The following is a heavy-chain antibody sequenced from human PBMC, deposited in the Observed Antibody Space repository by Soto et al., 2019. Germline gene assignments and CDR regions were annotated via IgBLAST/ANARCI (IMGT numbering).Heavy chain of an antibody. V-gene: IGHV4-34*01. Sequence: SETLSLTCAVYGGSFSGYYWSWIRQPPGKGLEWIGEINHSGSTNYNPSLKSRVTISVDTSKNQFSLKLSSVTAADTAVYYCAREYGSGSYTRFDYWGQGTLVTVS. J-gene: IGHJ4*02. CDR3: AREYGSGSYTRFDY. D-gene: IGHD3-10*01. CDR1: GGSFSGYY. CDR2: INHSGST.